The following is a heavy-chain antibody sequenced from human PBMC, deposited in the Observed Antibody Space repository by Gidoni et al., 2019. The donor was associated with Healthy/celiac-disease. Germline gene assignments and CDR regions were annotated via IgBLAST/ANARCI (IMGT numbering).Heavy chain of an antibody. CDR3: ARLSDGDYVGSAFDI. CDR2: IYYSGST. V-gene: IGHV4-39*01. CDR1: GGSISSSSSY. D-gene: IGHD4-17*01. J-gene: IGHJ3*02. Sequence: QLQLQESAPGLVKPSETLSLTGTVSGGSISSSSSYWGWIRQPPGKGLEWIGSIYYSGSTYYNPSRKSRVTISVDTSKNQFSLKLSSVTAADTAVYYCARLSDGDYVGSAFDIWGQGTMVTVSS.